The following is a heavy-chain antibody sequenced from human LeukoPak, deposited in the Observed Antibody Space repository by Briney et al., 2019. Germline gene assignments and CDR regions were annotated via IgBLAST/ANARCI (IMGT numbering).Heavy chain of an antibody. CDR2: IYYSGST. Sequence: SETLSLTCTVSGGSISSSSYYWGWIRQPPGKGLEWIGSIYYSGSTYYNPSLKSRVTISVDTSKNQFSLKLSSVTVADTAVYYCARETYDILTGSDTTFDYWGQGTLVTVSS. V-gene: IGHV4-39*07. J-gene: IGHJ4*02. D-gene: IGHD3-9*01. CDR3: ARETYDILTGSDTTFDY. CDR1: GGSISSSSYY.